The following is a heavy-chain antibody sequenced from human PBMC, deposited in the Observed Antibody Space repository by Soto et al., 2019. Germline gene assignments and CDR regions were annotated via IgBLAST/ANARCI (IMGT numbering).Heavy chain of an antibody. CDR1: GFAFSSYN. CDR3: ARRASYGDYEAFYI. D-gene: IGHD4-17*01. V-gene: IGHV3-21*01. Sequence: GGSLRLSCAASGFAFSSYNMNWVRQAPGKGLEWVSSISSSSSYIYYADSVKGRFTISRDNAKNSLYLQMNSLRAEDTAVYYCARRASYGDYEAFYIWGQGTMVTVSS. J-gene: IGHJ3*02. CDR2: ISSSSSYI.